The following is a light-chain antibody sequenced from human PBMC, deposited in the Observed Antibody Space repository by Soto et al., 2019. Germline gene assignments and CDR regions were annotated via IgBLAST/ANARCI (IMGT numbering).Light chain of an antibody. V-gene: IGKV3-11*01. CDR1: QSVGNN. CDR3: QQRSDWPT. J-gene: IGKJ3*01. Sequence: EIVLTQSPATLSLSPGETATLSCRASQSVGNNLAWYQKKPGQAPRLVIYDASIGATGIPARFSGSGSGTDFTLTISRLQPEDFALYYCQQRSDWPTFGPGTKVDFK. CDR2: DAS.